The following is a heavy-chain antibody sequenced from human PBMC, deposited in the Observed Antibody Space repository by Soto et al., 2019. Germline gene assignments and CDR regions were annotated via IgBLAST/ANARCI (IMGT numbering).Heavy chain of an antibody. J-gene: IGHJ6*02. CDR2: ITTSSSTI. CDR3: AREGGYGDYEPEPDSGMDV. CDR1: GFPFKSYS. D-gene: IGHD4-17*01. V-gene: IGHV3-48*02. Sequence: PGGSPRLSCAASGFPFKSYSMNWVPQAPGKGLVSLSSITTSSSTIYYAHSATGRFTISRDHAKNSLYLQMNSLRDEDTAVYYCAREGGYGDYEPEPDSGMDVWGQGTTVTVSS.